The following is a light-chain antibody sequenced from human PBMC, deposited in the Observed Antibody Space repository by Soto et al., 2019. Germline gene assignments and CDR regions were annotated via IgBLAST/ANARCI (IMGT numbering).Light chain of an antibody. CDR3: QQYGSSPIT. J-gene: IGKJ1*01. Sequence: EIVLTQSPATLSLSPGERATLSCRASQSVSSYLAWYQQKPGQAPRLLIYGASRTATGIPDRFSGSGYGTDFTLTIRRLEPEDFAVYYCQQYGSSPITFGQGTKVDIK. V-gene: IGKV3-20*01. CDR1: QSVSSY. CDR2: GAS.